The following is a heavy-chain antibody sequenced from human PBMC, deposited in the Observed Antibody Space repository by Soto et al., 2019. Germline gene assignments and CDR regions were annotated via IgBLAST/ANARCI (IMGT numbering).Heavy chain of an antibody. CDR3: ARDYQQKLIQQWFDYYGMDV. J-gene: IGHJ6*02. CDR1: GFTFSSYG. Sequence: PGGSLRLSCAASGFTFSSYGMHWVRQAPGKGLEWVAVIWYDGSNKYYADSVKGRFTISRDNSKNTLYLQMNSLRAEDTAVYYCARDYQQKLIQQWFDYYGMDVWGQGTTVTVSS. D-gene: IGHD5-18*01. CDR2: IWYDGSNK. V-gene: IGHV3-33*01.